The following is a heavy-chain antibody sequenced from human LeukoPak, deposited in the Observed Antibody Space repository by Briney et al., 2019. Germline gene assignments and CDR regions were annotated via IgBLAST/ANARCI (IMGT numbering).Heavy chain of an antibody. J-gene: IGHJ6*02. Sequence: ASVKVSCKASGGTFSSYGIGWVRQAPGQGLEWMGGIIPIFGTANYAQKFQGRVTITADESTSTAYMELSSLRSEDTAVYYCASEGSGSYYTAYYGMDVWGQGTTVTVSS. V-gene: IGHV1-69*13. CDR1: GGTFSSYG. CDR2: IIPIFGTA. D-gene: IGHD3-10*01. CDR3: ASEGSGSYYTAYYGMDV.